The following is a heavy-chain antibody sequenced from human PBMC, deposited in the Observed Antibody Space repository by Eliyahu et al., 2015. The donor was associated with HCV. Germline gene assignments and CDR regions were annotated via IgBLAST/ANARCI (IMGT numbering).Heavy chain of an antibody. V-gene: IGHV3-30*02. CDR2: IRYGETRK. Sequence: QVQLVESXGAVVQPGRSXRLXCEASGFTFSNFGMHWVRQAPGEXLXWVAFIRYGETRKYYADSVKGRXSISRDDSKNTVFLQMNSLXANDTAIYYCAKDQFENYLEYWGQGTLVTVSS. D-gene: IGHD1-7*01. CDR1: GFTFSNFG. CDR3: AKDQFENYLEY. J-gene: IGHJ4*02.